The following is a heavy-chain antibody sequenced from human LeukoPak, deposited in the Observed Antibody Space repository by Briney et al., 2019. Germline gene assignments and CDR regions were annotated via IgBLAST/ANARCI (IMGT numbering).Heavy chain of an antibody. CDR3: AKDLDYEETNYYYGMDV. D-gene: IGHD4-17*01. CDR1: GFTFSSYG. Sequence: GRSLRLSCAASGFTFSSYGMHWVRQAPGKGLEWVAVISYDGSNKYYADSVKGRFTISRDNSKNTLYLQMNSLRAEDTAVYYCAKDLDYEETNYYYGMDVWGQGTTVTVSS. CDR2: ISYDGSNK. V-gene: IGHV3-30*18. J-gene: IGHJ6*02.